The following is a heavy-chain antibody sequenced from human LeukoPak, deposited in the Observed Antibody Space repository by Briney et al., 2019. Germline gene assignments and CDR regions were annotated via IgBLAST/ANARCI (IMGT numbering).Heavy chain of an antibody. CDR1: GCTFSSYA. D-gene: IGHD6-19*01. CDR3: ASQDSSLQEYFDY. V-gene: IGHV3-23*01. CDR2: ISGSGGST. Sequence: PGGALRLSCAASGCTFSSYAMSWVRQAPGKGLEGVSAISGSGGSTYYADSVKGRFTISRDNAKNSLYLQMNSLRAEDTAVYYCASQDSSLQEYFDYWGQGTLVTVSS. J-gene: IGHJ4*02.